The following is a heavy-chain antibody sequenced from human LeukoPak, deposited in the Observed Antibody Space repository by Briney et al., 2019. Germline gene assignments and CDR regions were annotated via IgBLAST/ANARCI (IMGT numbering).Heavy chain of an antibody. J-gene: IGHJ4*02. CDR2: ISSSGSTI. D-gene: IGHD1-26*01. Sequence: PGGSLRLSCAASGFTFSSYEMNWVRQAPGKGLEWVPYISSSGSTIYYADSVKGRFTISRDNAKNTLYLQMNSLGVEDTAVYYCARDLHWGASDYWGQGTLVTVSS. CDR1: GFTFSSYE. CDR3: ARDLHWGASDY. V-gene: IGHV3-48*03.